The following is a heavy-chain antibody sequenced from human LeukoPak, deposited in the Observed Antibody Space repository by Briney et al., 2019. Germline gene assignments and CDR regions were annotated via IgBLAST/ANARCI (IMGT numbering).Heavy chain of an antibody. Sequence: SETLSLTCTVSGAAITSNYWSWIRQPPGKGLEWIGYIYRSVTTNYNPSLKSRVTISVDTSKNQFSLKLSSVTAADTAVYYCARRRISAAGMGYNWFDPWGQGTLVTVSS. CDR1: GAAITSNY. J-gene: IGHJ5*02. V-gene: IGHV4-4*09. CDR2: IYRSVTT. CDR3: ARRRISAAGMGYNWFDP. D-gene: IGHD6-13*01.